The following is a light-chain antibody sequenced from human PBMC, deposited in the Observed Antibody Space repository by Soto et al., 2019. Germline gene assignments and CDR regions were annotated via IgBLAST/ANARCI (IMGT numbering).Light chain of an antibody. Sequence: QSVLTQPPSVSGSPGQSVTISCTGTSSDVGSYNRVSWYQQPPGTAPKLIIYDVSNRPSGVPDRFSGAKSGNTASLTISGLHAEDEADYYCSSYTSSSTDVFGTGTKVTVL. J-gene: IGLJ1*01. CDR3: SSYTSSSTDV. V-gene: IGLV2-18*02. CDR2: DVS. CDR1: SSDVGSYNR.